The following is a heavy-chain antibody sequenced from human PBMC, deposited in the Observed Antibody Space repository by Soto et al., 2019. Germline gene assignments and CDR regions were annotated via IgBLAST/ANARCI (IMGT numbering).Heavy chain of an antibody. CDR1: GFTFSNYF. D-gene: IGHD5-12*01. CDR3: ARGKSGPADY. J-gene: IGHJ4*02. V-gene: IGHV3-74*01. CDR2: INDDGSTT. Sequence: GGSLRLSCAASGFTFSNYFMHWVRQAPGKGLVWVSRINDDGSTTHYADSVKGRFTVSRDNAKNTVYLLMNNLRSEDTAVYYCARGKSGPADYWGQGTLVTVSS.